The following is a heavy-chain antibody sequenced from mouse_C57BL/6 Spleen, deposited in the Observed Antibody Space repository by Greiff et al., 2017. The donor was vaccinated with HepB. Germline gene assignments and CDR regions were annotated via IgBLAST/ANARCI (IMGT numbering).Heavy chain of an antibody. Sequence: QVQLQQSGPELVKPGASVKLSCKASGYTFTSYDINWVKQRPGQGLEWIGWIYPRDGSTKYNEKFKGKATLTVDTSSSTAYMELHSLTSGDSAVYFCARDYYGSSYGGVLFAYWGQGTLVTVSA. CDR2: IYPRDGST. V-gene: IGHV1-85*01. CDR1: GYTFTSYD. D-gene: IGHD1-1*01. J-gene: IGHJ3*01. CDR3: ARDYYGSSYGGVLFAY.